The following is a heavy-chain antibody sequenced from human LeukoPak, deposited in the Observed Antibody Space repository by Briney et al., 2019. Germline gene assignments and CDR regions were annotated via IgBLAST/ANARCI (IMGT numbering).Heavy chain of an antibody. V-gene: IGHV4-30-4*01. CDR3: ARRVAGTGLFDY. Sequence: SQTLSLTCTVSGGSISSGDYYWSWIRQPPGEGLEWIGYIYYSGSTYYNPSLKSRVTISVDTYKNQFSLKRSSVTAADTAVYYCARRVAGTGLFDYWGQGTLVTVSA. J-gene: IGHJ4*02. D-gene: IGHD6-19*01. CDR2: IYYSGST. CDR1: GGSISSGDYY.